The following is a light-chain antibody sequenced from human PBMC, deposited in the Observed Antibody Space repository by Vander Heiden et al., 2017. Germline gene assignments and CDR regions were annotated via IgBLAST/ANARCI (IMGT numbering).Light chain of an antibody. CDR1: QSVSSY. J-gene: IGKJ2*01. V-gene: IGKV3-11*01. Sequence: EILLTQSPATLSLSLGEIATLSCRASQSVSSYLAWYQQKPGQVPRLLIYDASNRATGIPARFSGSGSGTDFTLTISSLEPEDFAVYYCQQRSNWPPTFGQGTKLEIK. CDR2: DAS. CDR3: QQRSNWPPT.